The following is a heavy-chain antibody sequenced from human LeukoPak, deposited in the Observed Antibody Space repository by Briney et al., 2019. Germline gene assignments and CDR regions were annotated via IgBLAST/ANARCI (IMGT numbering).Heavy chain of an antibody. CDR1: GGSMRSYY. V-gene: IGHV4-59*08. CDR3: ARTKSGWYYSDY. J-gene: IGHJ4*02. D-gene: IGHD6-19*01. CDR2: VYYSGTA. Sequence: SETLCLTCTVSGGSMRSYYWSWIRQPPGKGLELIGYVYYSGTANYNPSLESRVTILVDTSKNQFSLNLSSVTAADTAVYYCARTKSGWYYSDYWGQGTLVSVSS.